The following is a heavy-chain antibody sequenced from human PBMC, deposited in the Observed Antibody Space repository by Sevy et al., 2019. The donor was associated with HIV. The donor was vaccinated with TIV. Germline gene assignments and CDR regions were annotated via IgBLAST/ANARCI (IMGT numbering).Heavy chain of an antibody. V-gene: IGHV4-30-2*06. CDR1: GGSISSGVYS. CDR2: IYHTGST. Sequence: SETLSLTCAVSGGSISSGVYSWNWIRQSPGKGLEWIGYIYHTGSTYYNPSLKSRLTMSVDMSKSQFSLKMNSLTAADTAVYYCARDGGTLTTPGAFDFWGQGTMVTVSS. J-gene: IGHJ3*01. D-gene: IGHD4-4*01. CDR3: ARDGGTLTTPGAFDF.